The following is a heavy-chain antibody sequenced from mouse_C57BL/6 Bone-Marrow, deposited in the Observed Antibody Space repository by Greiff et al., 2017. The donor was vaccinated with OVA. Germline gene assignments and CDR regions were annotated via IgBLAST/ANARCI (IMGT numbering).Heavy chain of an antibody. CDR1: GFNIKNTY. CDR3: ARFYYGSSPRGYFDV. V-gene: IGHV14-3*01. CDR2: IDPANGNT. Sequence: EVKLQESVAELVRPGASVKLSCTASGFNIKNTYMHWVKQRPEQGLEWIGRIDPANGNTKYAPKFQGKATITADTSSNTAYLQLSSLTSEDTAIYYCARFYYGSSPRGYFDVWGTGTTVTVSS. D-gene: IGHD1-1*01. J-gene: IGHJ1*03.